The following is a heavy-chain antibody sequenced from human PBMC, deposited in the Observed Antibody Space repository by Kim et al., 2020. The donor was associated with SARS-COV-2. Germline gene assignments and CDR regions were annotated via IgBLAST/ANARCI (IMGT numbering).Heavy chain of an antibody. CDR3: ARGWAGTELEWFD. CDR2: ISAYNGNT. D-gene: IGHD3-3*01. Sequence: ASVKVSCKASGYTFTSYGISWVRQAPGQGLVWMGWISAYNGNTNYAQKLQGRVTMTTDTSTSTAYMVMRSLRSDDTAVYYCARGWAGTELEWFDWGQGALVTVSS. V-gene: IGHV1-18*01. CDR1: GYTFTSYG. J-gene: IGHJ4*02.